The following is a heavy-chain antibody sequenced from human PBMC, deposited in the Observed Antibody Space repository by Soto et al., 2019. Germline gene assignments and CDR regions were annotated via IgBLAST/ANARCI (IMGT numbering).Heavy chain of an antibody. V-gene: IGHV4-34*01. Sequence: QVQLQQWGAGLLKPSETLSLTCAVYGGFVSSGSYYWSWIRQPPGKGLEWIGEMSHSGGTHFNPCLKSRVTISVDTSKNQCSLKMTSVTAADTALYYCARVERGTATTVVDAFDIWGPGTMVTVSS. CDR3: ARVERGTATTVVDAFDI. CDR2: MSHSGGT. J-gene: IGHJ3*02. D-gene: IGHD1-1*01. CDR1: GGFVSSGSYY.